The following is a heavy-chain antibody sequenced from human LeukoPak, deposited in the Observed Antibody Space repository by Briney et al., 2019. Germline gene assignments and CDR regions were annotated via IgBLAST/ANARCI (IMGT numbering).Heavy chain of an antibody. CDR3: ARASSTRSWFDP. CDR2: MNPNSGNT. Sequence: ASVKVSCKASGYTFTSYDINWVRQATGQGLEWMGWMNPNSGNTGYAQKFQGRVTMTRNTSISTAYMELSSLRSEDTVVYYCARASSTRSWFDPWGQGTLVTVSS. V-gene: IGHV1-8*01. D-gene: IGHD2-2*01. CDR1: GYTFTSYD. J-gene: IGHJ5*02.